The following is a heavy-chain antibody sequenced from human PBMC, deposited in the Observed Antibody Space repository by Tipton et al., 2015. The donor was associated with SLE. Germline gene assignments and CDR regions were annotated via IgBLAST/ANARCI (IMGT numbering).Heavy chain of an antibody. CDR1: GFTLSPYG. CDR2: IWFDGTNE. CDR3: ARENPMATGAFDI. D-gene: IGHD3-10*01. Sequence: SLRLSCAASGFTLSPYGMHWVRQAPGKGLEWVAVIWFDGTNEYYADSVKGRSTISRDNSKDTVYLQMNSLRAEDTAVYYCARENPMATGAFDIWGQGTMVTVSS. J-gene: IGHJ3*02. V-gene: IGHV3-33*01.